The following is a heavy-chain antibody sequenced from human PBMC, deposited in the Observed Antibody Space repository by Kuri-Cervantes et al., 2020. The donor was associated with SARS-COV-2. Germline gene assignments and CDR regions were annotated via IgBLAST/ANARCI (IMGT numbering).Heavy chain of an antibody. CDR2: VSSDGTNQ. J-gene: IGHJ4*02. Sequence: GESLKISCAASGFTFNTCAMHWVHQAPGKGLEWVAMVSSDGTNQSYADSVKGRFTISRDNSKNTLHLQIISLRTEDTGVFYCARARVGVFDFWGQGALVTVSS. V-gene: IGHV3-30*04. CDR1: GFTFNTCA. CDR3: ARARVGVFDF. D-gene: IGHD2-21*01.